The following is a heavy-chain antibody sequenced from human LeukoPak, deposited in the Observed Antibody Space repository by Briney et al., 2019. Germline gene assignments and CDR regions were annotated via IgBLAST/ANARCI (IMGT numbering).Heavy chain of an antibody. CDR2: IFYSGNT. V-gene: IGHV4-59*13. CDR1: GGSISHYY. Sequence: SETLSLTCTVSGGSISHYYWTWIRQPPGKGLEWIEYIFYSGNTNYNPSLKSRATISVDTSTNQFSLNLSSVTAADTAVYYCARVSSWYGTYQTWGQGTLVTVSS. J-gene: IGHJ5*02. CDR3: ARVSSWYGTYQT. D-gene: IGHD6-13*01.